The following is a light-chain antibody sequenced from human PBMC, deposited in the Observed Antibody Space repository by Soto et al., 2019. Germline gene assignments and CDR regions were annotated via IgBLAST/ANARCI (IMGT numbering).Light chain of an antibody. J-gene: IGLJ1*01. CDR1: SSDVGGYNY. CDR3: SSYTSSSIYV. Sequence: QSALTQPASVSGSPGQSITISCTGTSSDVGGYNYVSWYQQHPGKAPKLMIYDVSNRPSGVSNRFSGSKSGNTASLTISGLQAEDEADYYCSSYTSSSIYVFGTGTKLTDL. V-gene: IGLV2-14*01. CDR2: DVS.